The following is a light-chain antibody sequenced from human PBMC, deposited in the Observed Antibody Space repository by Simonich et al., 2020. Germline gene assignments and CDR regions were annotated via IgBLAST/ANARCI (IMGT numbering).Light chain of an antibody. J-gene: IGKJ1*01. V-gene: IGKV4-1*01. CDR3: QQYYSTPWT. CDR2: CES. CDR1: QSVLYSSNNKNY. Sequence: DIVMTQSPDSLAVSLGERATINCKSSQSVLYSSNNKNYLAWYQQKPGQPPKLRIYCESTRESGVPDRCSGSGSGTDFTLTISSLQSEDVAVYYCQQYYSTPWTFGQGTKVEIK.